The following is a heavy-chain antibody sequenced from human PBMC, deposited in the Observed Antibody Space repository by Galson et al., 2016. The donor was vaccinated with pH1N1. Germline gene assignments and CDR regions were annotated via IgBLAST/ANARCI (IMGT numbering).Heavy chain of an antibody. CDR3: AKEGGDYVWGNYRYNHYYYFYGMDV. V-gene: IGHV3-30*18. CDR1: GFTFSTYG. Sequence: SLRLSCAASGFTFSTYGIHWVRQAPSKGLEWVAVISYDGGNKYYADSVKGRFTISRDNSKNTLYLQMNSLGAEDTAVYYWAKEGGDYVWGNYRYNHYYYFYGMDVWGQGTTVTVSS. J-gene: IGHJ6*02. CDR2: ISYDGGNK. D-gene: IGHD3-16*02.